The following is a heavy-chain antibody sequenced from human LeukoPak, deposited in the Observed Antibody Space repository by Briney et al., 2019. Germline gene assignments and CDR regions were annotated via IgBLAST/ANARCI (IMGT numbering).Heavy chain of an antibody. V-gene: IGHV3-23*01. CDR1: GFTFSSYA. CDR3: AKDHYWSIDY. Sequence: PGGSLRLSCAASGFTFSSYAVSWVRQAPGKGLEWVSVISGSGESTYYADSVKGRFTISKDNSKNTLYLQMNSLRAEDTAVYYCAKDHYWSIDYWGRGTLVTVSS. CDR2: ISGSGEST. D-gene: IGHD3-3*01. J-gene: IGHJ4*02.